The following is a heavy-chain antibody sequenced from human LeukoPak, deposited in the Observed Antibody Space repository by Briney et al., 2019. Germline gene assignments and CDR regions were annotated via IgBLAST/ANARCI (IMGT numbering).Heavy chain of an antibody. CDR3: ARLRPEGFDY. J-gene: IGHJ4*02. CDR1: GGSISSSSYY. CDR2: IYYSGST. Sequence: SETLSLTCTVSGGSISSSSYYWGWIRQPPGKGLEWIGSIYYSGSTYYNPPLKSRVTISVDTSKNQFSLKLSSVTAADTAVYYCARLRPEGFDYWGQGTLVTVSS. V-gene: IGHV4-39*01. D-gene: IGHD6-6*01.